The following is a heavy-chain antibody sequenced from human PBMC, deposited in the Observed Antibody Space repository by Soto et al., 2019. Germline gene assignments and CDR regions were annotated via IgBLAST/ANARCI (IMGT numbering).Heavy chain of an antibody. D-gene: IGHD3-16*01. J-gene: IGHJ3*02. V-gene: IGHV3-33*01. CDR1: GFSFSFSG. CDR3: ARGLAKVAGGAFDI. CDR2: LWYDGSSE. Sequence: QVHLVESGGGVVQPGRSLSLSCAASGFSFSFSGMHWVRQAPGKGLEWVAGLWYDGSSENYADSVKGRFTISRHNSKNTLHLQMDSLRVEDTAMYYCARGLAKVAGGAFDIWGQGTMVIVSS.